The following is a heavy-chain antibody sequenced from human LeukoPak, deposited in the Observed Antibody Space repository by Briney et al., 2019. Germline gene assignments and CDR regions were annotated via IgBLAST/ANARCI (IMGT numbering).Heavy chain of an antibody. J-gene: IGHJ4*02. V-gene: IGHV3-74*01. CDR1: GFTFSNYW. D-gene: IGHD2-15*01. CDR2: ISTDGSQT. Sequence: GGSLRLSCEASGFTFSNYWMHWVRQAPGKGLMWVSQISTDGSQTFYADSVKGRFTISRDNAKNTLYLQMNSLRAEDTAVYYCVREGGGIPEYWGQGTLVTVSS. CDR3: VREGGGIPEY.